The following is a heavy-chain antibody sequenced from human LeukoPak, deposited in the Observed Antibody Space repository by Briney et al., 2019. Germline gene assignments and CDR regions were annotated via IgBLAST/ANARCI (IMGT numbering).Heavy chain of an antibody. J-gene: IGHJ4*02. CDR2: IYPGDSDT. Sequence: GESLNISCKASGHSFSSYWIAWVRHMPRKGLELMGIIYPGDSDTRYSPSFQGQVTISVDNSISTAYLQWNSLKASDTAIYYCARERGGGAPLDYWGQGTLVTVSS. CDR3: ARERGGGAPLDY. CDR1: GHSFSSYW. D-gene: IGHD3-10*01. V-gene: IGHV5-51*01.